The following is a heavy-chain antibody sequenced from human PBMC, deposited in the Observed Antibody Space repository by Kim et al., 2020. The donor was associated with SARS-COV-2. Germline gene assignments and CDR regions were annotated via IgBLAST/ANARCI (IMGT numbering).Heavy chain of an antibody. D-gene: IGHD2-15*01. V-gene: IGHV3-15*01. Sequence: GGSLRLSCAASGFTFSNAWMSWVRQAPGKGLEWVGRIKSKTDGGTTDYAAPVKGRFTISRDDSKNTLYLQMNSLKTEDTAVYYCTTSDEDCSGGSCYSHPSFRDYWGQGTLVTVSS. CDR1: GFTFSNAW. CDR3: TTSDEDCSGGSCYSHPSFRDY. CDR2: IKSKTDGGTT. J-gene: IGHJ4*02.